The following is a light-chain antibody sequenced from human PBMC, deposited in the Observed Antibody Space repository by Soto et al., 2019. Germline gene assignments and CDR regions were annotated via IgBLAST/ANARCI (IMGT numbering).Light chain of an antibody. CDR3: SSYTRSTSVA. V-gene: IGLV2-14*01. J-gene: IGLJ2*01. CDR2: AVS. Sequence: QSALTQPASVSGSPGQSITLSCTGTSSDVGGYNYVSWYQQHPGKAPKLSIYAVSNRPSGVSHRFSGSKSGNTASLAISGLQAEDEAEYYCSSYTRSTSVAFGGGTKLTVL. CDR1: SSDVGGYNY.